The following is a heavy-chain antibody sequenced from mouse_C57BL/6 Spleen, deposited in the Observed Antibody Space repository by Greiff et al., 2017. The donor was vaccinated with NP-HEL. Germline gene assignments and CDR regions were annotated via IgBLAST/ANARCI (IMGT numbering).Heavy chain of an antibody. Sequence: EVKLMESGEGLVKPGGSLKLSCAASGFTFSSYAMSWVRQTPEKRLEWVAYISSGGDYIYYADTVKGRFTISRDNARNTLYLQMSSLKSEETAMYYCTRVSGIYDGYYDYFDYWGQGTTLTVSS. V-gene: IGHV5-9-1*02. D-gene: IGHD2-3*01. CDR3: TRVSGIYDGYYDYFDY. J-gene: IGHJ2*01. CDR2: ISSGGDYI. CDR1: GFTFSSYA.